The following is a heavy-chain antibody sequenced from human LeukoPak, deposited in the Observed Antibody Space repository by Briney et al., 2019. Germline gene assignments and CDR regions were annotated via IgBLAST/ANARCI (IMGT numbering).Heavy chain of an antibody. CDR1: GGSISSYY. V-gene: IGHV4-59*01. CDR2: LYYGGST. Sequence: PSETLSLTCTVSGGSISSYYWSWIRQPPGKGLEWIGYLYYGGSTNYNPSLKSRVAISVDTSKNQFSLKLRSVTAADTAVYYCARYSGSYYFDYWGQGTLVTVSS. J-gene: IGHJ4*02. CDR3: ARYSGSYYFDY. D-gene: IGHD1-26*01.